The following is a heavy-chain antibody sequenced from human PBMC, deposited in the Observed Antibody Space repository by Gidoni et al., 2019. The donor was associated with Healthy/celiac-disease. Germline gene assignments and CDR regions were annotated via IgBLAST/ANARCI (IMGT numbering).Heavy chain of an antibody. V-gene: IGHV1-69*01. CDR3: ARYSYGVPFDY. CDR2: ISPIVGTA. D-gene: IGHD5-18*01. Sequence: QVQLVQSGAEVKKPVSSLKVSCHASGGTFSSYAISWVRQAPGQGLEWMGGISPIVGTANYEQKFQGRVTITADESTRTAYMELSSLRSEDTAVYYCARYSYGVPFDYGGQGTLVTVSS. J-gene: IGHJ4*02. CDR1: GGTFSSYA.